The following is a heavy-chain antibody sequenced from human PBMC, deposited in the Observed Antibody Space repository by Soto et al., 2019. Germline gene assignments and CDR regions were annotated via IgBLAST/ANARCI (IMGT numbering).Heavy chain of an antibody. J-gene: IGHJ6*02. D-gene: IGHD3-10*01. CDR2: IYSSGST. CDR1: SGSISNSY. V-gene: IGHV4-59*08. CDR3: ARHSPPFFYGSGPWDV. Sequence: SETLSLTCTVSSGSISNSYWSWIRQSPGKGLEWIGYIYSSGSTNYNPSLKSRVTISVDTSKNQFSLKLSSLIAADTAVYYCARHSPPFFYGSGPWDVWGQGTTVTVS.